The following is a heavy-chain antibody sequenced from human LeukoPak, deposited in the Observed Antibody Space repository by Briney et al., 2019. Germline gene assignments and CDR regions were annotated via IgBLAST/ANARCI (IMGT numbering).Heavy chain of an antibody. D-gene: IGHD1-26*01. V-gene: IGHV3-30*18. CDR1: GFTFSSYG. CDR2: ISYDGSNK. J-gene: IGHJ5*02. Sequence: PGGSLRLSCAASGFTFSSYGMHWVRQAPGKGLEWVAVISYDGSNKYYADSVKGRFTISRDNSKNTLYLQLNSLRAEDTAVYYCAKDPWELPSPWGQGTLVTVSS. CDR3: AKDPWELPSP.